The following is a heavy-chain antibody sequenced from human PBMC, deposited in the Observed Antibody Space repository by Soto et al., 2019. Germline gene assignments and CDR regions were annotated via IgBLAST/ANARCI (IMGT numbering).Heavy chain of an antibody. CDR3: AHRDSTGTTTYFDS. Sequence: SGPTLVNPTQTLTLTCTFSGFSLSTSGMCVSWIRQPPGKALEWLALIDWDDDKYYSTSLKTRLTLTEDTSKNQVVLTMTNMDPKDTATYYCAHRDSTGTTTYFDSWGQGIPVTVSS. CDR2: IDWDDDK. CDR1: GFSLSTSGMC. J-gene: IGHJ4*02. V-gene: IGHV2-70*12. D-gene: IGHD1-1*01.